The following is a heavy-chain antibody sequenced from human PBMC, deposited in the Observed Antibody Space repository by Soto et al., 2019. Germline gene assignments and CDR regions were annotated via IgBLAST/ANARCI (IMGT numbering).Heavy chain of an antibody. CDR1: GYTYASYY. V-gene: IGHV1-46*01. CDR2: INPSGGST. CDR3: ARDPVLRFLDLINYYYVMDV. Sequence: ASVKASWKESGYTYASYYMHWVRQAHGQGLEWMGIINPSGGSTSYAQKFQGRVTMTRDTSTSTVYMELSSLRSEHTAVYYCARDPVLRFLDLINYYYVMDVWGQGTTVTVSS. D-gene: IGHD3-3*01. J-gene: IGHJ6*02.